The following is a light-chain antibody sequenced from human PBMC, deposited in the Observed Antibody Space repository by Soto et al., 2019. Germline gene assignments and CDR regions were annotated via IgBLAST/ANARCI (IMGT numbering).Light chain of an antibody. CDR3: QQYNSYPWT. Sequence: IQMTPSPSTLSASVGDRVTFTCRASQTISTWLAWYQQKPGEAPKLLIYKASTLEVGVPSRFSGSGSGTDFTLTTNTLQPADFATYYCQQYNSYPWTFGQGTKVDI. V-gene: IGKV1-5*03. CDR1: QTISTW. CDR2: KAS. J-gene: IGKJ1*01.